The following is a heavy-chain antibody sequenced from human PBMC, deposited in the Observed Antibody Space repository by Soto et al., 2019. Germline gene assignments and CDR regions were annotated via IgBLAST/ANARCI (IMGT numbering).Heavy chain of an antibody. CDR3: ALGRGRPYYFDY. V-gene: IGHV1-46*03. J-gene: IGHJ4*02. CDR2: INPSGGST. Sequence: QVQVVQSGAEVKKPGASVKVSCKSSRYTFTSYDMHWVRQAPGQRLDWMGLINPSGGSTSYGQTFQGRVTMTRDTSTSTVYMELSSLKSEDTAIYFCALGRGRPYYFDYWGQGTLVTVSS. D-gene: IGHD1-26*01. CDR1: RYTFTSYD.